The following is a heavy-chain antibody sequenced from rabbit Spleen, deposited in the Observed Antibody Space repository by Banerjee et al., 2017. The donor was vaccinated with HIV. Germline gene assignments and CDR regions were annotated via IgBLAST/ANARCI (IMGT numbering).Heavy chain of an antibody. J-gene: IGHJ3*01. D-gene: IGHD1-1*01. CDR3: ARDLHSVHCQSLHV. V-gene: IGHV1S45*01. Sequence: QDQLEESGGGLVKPEGSLTLTCKGSGFSFGDRDVMCWVRQAPGKGLEWIACINTATGKAVCATWARDRDAIARTSSTSMTITMTTSEAADRETYCCARDLHSVHCQSLHVWGHVT. CDR2: INTATGKA. CDR1: GFSFGDRDV.